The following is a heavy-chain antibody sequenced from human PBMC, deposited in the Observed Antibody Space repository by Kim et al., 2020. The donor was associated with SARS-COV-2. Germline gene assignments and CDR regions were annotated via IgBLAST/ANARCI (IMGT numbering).Heavy chain of an antibody. CDR3: ARRGRAVADAFDI. V-gene: IGHV4-39*01. Sequence: SNPSLKSRVTISVDTSKNQFSLKLSSVTAADTAVYYCARRGRAVADAFDIWGQGTMVTVSS. D-gene: IGHD6-19*01. J-gene: IGHJ3*02.